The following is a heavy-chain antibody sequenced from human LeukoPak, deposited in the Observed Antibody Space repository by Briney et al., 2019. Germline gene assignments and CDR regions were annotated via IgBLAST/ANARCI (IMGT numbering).Heavy chain of an antibody. CDR1: GFTFSSYD. Sequence: GGSLRLSCAASGFTFSSYDMHWVRQATGKGLEWVSAIGTAGDTYYPGSVKGRFPISIENAKNSLYLQMNSLRAEDTAVYYCARDRGNGMDVWGQGTTVTVSS. J-gene: IGHJ6*02. V-gene: IGHV3-13*01. CDR3: ARDRGNGMDV. CDR2: IGTAGDT.